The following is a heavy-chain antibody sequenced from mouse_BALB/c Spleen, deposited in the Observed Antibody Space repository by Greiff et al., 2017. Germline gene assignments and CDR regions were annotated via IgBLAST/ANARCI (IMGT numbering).Heavy chain of an antibody. CDR3: ARKGFDYGSSYDAMDY. J-gene: IGHJ4*01. CDR2: ISSGGST. CDR1: GFTFSSYA. Sequence: DVMLVESGGGLVKPGGSLKLSCAASGFTFSSYAMSWVRQTPEKRLEWVASISSGGSTYYPDSVKGRFTISRDNARNILYLQMSSLRSEDTAMYYCARKGFDYGSSYDAMDYWGQGTSVTVSA. V-gene: IGHV5-6-5*01. D-gene: IGHD1-1*01.